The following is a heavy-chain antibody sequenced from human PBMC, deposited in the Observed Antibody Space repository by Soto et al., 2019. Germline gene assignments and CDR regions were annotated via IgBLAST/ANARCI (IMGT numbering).Heavy chain of an antibody. D-gene: IGHD6-13*01. Sequence: SVKVSFKASGYSFSSHAITWVRQAPGQGLEWMGGIIPVFGTPTYAQKFQGRLTISADKSTNTSSLELRSLRSEDTAVYYCARGGALSTSWYWGDGLDSWGQGTQVTVSS. CDR3: ARGGALSTSWYWGDGLDS. CDR2: IIPVFGTP. V-gene: IGHV1-69*06. J-gene: IGHJ4*02. CDR1: GYSFSSHA.